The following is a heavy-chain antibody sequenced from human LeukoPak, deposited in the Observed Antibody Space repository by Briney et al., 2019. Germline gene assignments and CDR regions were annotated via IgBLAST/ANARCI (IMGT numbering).Heavy chain of an antibody. Sequence: GESLKISCKGSGYSFTSYWIGWVRQMPGKGLEWMGIIYPGDSDTRYSPSFQGQVTISADKSISTAYLQWSSLKASDTAMYYCARRYSSNSGNNWFDPWGQGTLVTVSS. D-gene: IGHD6-13*01. J-gene: IGHJ5*02. CDR1: GYSFTSYW. V-gene: IGHV5-51*01. CDR2: IYPGDSDT. CDR3: ARRYSSNSGNNWFDP.